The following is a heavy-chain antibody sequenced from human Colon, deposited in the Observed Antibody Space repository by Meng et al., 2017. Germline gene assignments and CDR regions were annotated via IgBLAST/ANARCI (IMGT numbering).Heavy chain of an antibody. D-gene: IGHD6-19*01. CDR1: GFIFSNEW. Sequence: GESLKISCAASGFIFSNEWMDWVRQAPGKGLEWVANINKDGSVKNYVDSVKGRFTISRDNAKNSVYLQMNSLRDEDTAVYYCARPRSGGWPNQGMDVWGQGTTVTVSS. V-gene: IGHV3-7*01. CDR2: INKDGSVK. J-gene: IGHJ6*02. CDR3: ARPRSGGWPNQGMDV.